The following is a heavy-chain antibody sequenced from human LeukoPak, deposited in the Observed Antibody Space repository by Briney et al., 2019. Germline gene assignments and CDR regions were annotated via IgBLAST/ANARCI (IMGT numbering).Heavy chain of an antibody. V-gene: IGHV4-34*01. Sequence: SETLSLTCAVYGASFSGYYWSWIRQPPGKGLEWIGEINHCPSINYNPSIKSPLTISVDTSKNQFSLKLRSVAAADTSVYYCASLQPYYFDYWGQGTLVTVSS. CDR3: ASLQPYYFDY. D-gene: IGHD1-1*01. J-gene: IGHJ4*02. CDR2: INHCPSI. CDR1: GASFSGYY.